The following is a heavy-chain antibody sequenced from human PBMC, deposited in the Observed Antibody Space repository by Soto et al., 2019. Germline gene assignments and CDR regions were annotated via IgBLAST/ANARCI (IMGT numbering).Heavy chain of an antibody. CDR3: AKSDYDFWSGYSIPMDV. J-gene: IGHJ6*02. CDR1: GFTFSSYA. D-gene: IGHD3-3*01. Sequence: GGSLRRSCAASGFTFSSYAMSWVRQAPGKGLEWVSAISGSGGSTYYADSVKGRFTISRDNSKNTLYLQMNSLRAEDTAVYYCAKSDYDFWSGYSIPMDVWGQGTTVTVSS. V-gene: IGHV3-23*01. CDR2: ISGSGGST.